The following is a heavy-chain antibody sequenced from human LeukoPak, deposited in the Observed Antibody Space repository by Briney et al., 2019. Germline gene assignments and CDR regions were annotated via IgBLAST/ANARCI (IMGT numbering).Heavy chain of an antibody. D-gene: IGHD6-19*01. CDR2: ISGSGAGT. V-gene: IGHV3-23*01. Sequence: PGGSLRLSCAASGFTFGSYGMSWVRQAPGKGLEWVSGISGSGAGTYYADSVKGRFTVSRDISKNTLYLQMNSLRAEDTAVYYCAKGSSSGWYDDMDVWGQGTTVTVS. CDR3: AKGSSSGWYDDMDV. CDR1: GFTFGSYG. J-gene: IGHJ6*02.